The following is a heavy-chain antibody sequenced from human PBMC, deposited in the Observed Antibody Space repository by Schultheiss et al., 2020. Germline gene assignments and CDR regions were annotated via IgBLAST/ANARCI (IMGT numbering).Heavy chain of an antibody. J-gene: IGHJ6*02. CDR2: IKQDGSEK. D-gene: IGHD3/OR15-3a*01. CDR3: ARVDDFLNFGMDV. V-gene: IGHV3-7*01. Sequence: GGSLRLSCAASGFTFSSYWMSWVRQAPGKGLEWVANIKQDGSEKYYVDSVKGRFTISRDNAKNTLYLQMNSLRDEDTAVYYCARVDDFLNFGMDVWGQGTTGTVS. CDR1: GFTFSSYW.